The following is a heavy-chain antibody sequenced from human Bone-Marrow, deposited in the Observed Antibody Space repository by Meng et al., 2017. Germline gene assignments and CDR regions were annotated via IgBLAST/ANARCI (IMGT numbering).Heavy chain of an antibody. CDR3: ARGVKGFVELLGWYFDL. Sequence: QVQLVQSGAEGKKPGSSVKVSCKASGGTFSSYAISWVRQAPGQGLEWMGGIIPIFGTANYAQKFQGRVTITADESTSTAYMELSSLRSEDTAVYYCARGVKGFVELLGWYFDLWGRGTLVTVSS. J-gene: IGHJ2*01. D-gene: IGHD3-10*01. CDR1: GGTFSSYA. CDR2: IIPIFGTA. V-gene: IGHV1-69*01.